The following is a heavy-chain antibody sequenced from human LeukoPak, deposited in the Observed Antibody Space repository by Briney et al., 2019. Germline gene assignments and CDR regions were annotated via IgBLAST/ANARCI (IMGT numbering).Heavy chain of an antibody. CDR1: GGTFSSYA. CDR2: IIPILGIA. Sequence: SVKVSCKASGGTFSSYAISWVRQAAGQRLEWMGRIIPILGIANYAQKFQGRVTITADKSTSTAYMELSSLRSEDTAVYYCANRIAAADWRYGMDVWGQGTTVTVSS. D-gene: IGHD6-13*01. V-gene: IGHV1-69*04. CDR3: ANRIAAADWRYGMDV. J-gene: IGHJ6*02.